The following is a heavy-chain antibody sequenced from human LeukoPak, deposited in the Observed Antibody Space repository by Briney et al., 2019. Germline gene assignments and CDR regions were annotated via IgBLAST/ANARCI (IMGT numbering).Heavy chain of an antibody. CDR2: VYYSGDT. D-gene: IGHD1-7*01. V-gene: IGHV4-39*01. CDR3: ARLPELLNDPFDY. Sequence: SETLSLTCTVSGGSISSGGYYWGWIRQPPGKGLEWIASVYYSGDTWYNPSLKSRVTISVDTSKNQFSLKVTSVTAADTSVYYCARLPELLNDPFDYWGQGTLVTVSS. J-gene: IGHJ4*02. CDR1: GGSISSGGYY.